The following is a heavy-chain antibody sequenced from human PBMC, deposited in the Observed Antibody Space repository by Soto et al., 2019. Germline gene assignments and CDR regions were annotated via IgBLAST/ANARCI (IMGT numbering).Heavy chain of an antibody. CDR3: ARAHWAYCGGDCYSFDY. J-gene: IGHJ4*02. CDR2: INPSGGST. CDR1: GYTFTSYY. Sequence: ASVKVSCKASGYTFTSYYMHWVRQAPGQGLEWMGIINPSGGSTSYAQKFQGRVTMTRDTSTSTVYMELSSLRSEDTAVYYCARAHWAYCGGDCYSFDYWGKGTLVTVSS. D-gene: IGHD2-21*02. V-gene: IGHV1-46*01.